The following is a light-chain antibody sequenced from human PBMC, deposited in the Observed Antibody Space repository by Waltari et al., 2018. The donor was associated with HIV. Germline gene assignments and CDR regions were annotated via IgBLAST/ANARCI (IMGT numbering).Light chain of an antibody. CDR3: QQYGSSLIYT. Sequence: IELTQSPGTLSLFPGERATFPFSASQSVCSSYLAWYQQKPGQAPRLLIYGASTRATGIPDRFSGSGSGTDFTLTISRLEPEDFAVYYCQQYGSSLIYTFGQGTKLEIK. CDR2: GAS. V-gene: IGKV3-20*01. CDR1: QSVCSSY. J-gene: IGKJ2*01.